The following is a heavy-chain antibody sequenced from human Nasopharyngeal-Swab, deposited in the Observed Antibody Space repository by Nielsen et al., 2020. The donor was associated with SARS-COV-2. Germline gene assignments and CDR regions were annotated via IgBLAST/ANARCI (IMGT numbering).Heavy chain of an antibody. V-gene: IGHV3-21*01. J-gene: IGHJ4*02. CDR1: GFTFSSYS. D-gene: IGHD4-23*01. CDR3: ARDFSTVAGPFYY. Sequence: ETLSLTCAASGFTFSSYSMNWVRQAPGKGLEWVSSISSSSSYIYYADSVKGRFTISRDNAKNSLYLQMNSLRAEDTAVYYCARDFSTVAGPFYYWGQGTLVTVSS. CDR2: ISSSSSYI.